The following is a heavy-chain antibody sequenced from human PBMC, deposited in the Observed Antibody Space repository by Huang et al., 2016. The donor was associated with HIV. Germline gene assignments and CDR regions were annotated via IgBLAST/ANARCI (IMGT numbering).Heavy chain of an antibody. CDR3: STVGGGIDYIGYTSAYYATGGY. J-gene: IGHJ4*02. CDR2: IRVKAKGGRA. CDR1: GFIFGAYC. Sequence: EVQLVESGGTLIQTGRSLRLSCTASGFIFGAYCMSWFRQGAGKGVEGVGFIRVKAKGGRAEYAASVKGRFIGSRDDSKTIAYLRMGSLKPEDTAVYYCSTVGGGIDYIGYTSAYYATGGYWGQGTLVTVSS. D-gene: IGHD6-19*01. V-gene: IGHV3-49*03.